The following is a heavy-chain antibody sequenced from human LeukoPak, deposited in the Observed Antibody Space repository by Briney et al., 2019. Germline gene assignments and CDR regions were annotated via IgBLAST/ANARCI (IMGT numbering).Heavy chain of an antibody. V-gene: IGHV4-34*01. CDR3: ARPDRDGYEDAFDI. CDR1: GGSFSGYY. CDR2: INHSGST. J-gene: IGHJ3*02. Sequence: SETLSLTCAVYGGSFSGYYWSWIRQPPGKGLEWIGEINHSGSTNYNPSLKGRVTISVDTSKNQFSLKLSSVTAADTAVYYCARPDRDGYEDAFDIWGQGTMVTVSS. D-gene: IGHD5-24*01.